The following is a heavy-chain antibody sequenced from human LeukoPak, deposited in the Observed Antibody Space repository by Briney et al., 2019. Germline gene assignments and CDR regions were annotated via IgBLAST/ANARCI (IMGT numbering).Heavy chain of an antibody. D-gene: IGHD2/OR15-2a*01. CDR1: GGSISSYY. V-gene: IGHV4-59*01. J-gene: IGHJ4*02. CDR3: ARGPNRYYFDY. Sequence: SEPLSLTCTVSGGSISSYYWRWLRQPPGKGLEGTGYIYYSGRTNYNPSLKSRVTISVDTSKNQFSLKLSSVTAADTAVYYCARGPNRYYFDYWGQGTLVTVSS. CDR2: IYYSGRT.